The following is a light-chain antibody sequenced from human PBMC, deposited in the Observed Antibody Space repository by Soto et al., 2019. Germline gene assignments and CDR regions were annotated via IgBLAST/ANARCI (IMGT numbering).Light chain of an antibody. Sequence: QSALTQPASVSGSPGQSITVSCTGTSSDVGGYNYVSWYQQHPGKAPKVMIYDVSKRPSGVSNRFSGSKSGNTASLTISGLPAEDEADYYCNSYTSSSTLPYVFGTGTKLTVL. J-gene: IGLJ1*01. CDR3: NSYTSSSTLPYV. CDR1: SSDVGGYNY. V-gene: IGLV2-14*01. CDR2: DVS.